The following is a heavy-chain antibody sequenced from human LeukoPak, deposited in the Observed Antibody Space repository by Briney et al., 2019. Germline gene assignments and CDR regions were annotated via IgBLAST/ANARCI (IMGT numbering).Heavy chain of an antibody. V-gene: IGHV3-23*01. CDR2: ISGSGGNT. CDR3: AKRYYDSSGYLRYFDY. CDR1: GFTFSSYA. Sequence: GGSLRLSCAASGFTFSSYAMSWVRQAPGKGLEWVSSISGSGGNTYYADSVKGRFTISRDGSKNTLYLQMNSLRAEDTAVYYCAKRYYDSSGYLRYFDYWGQGTLVTVSS. J-gene: IGHJ4*02. D-gene: IGHD3-22*01.